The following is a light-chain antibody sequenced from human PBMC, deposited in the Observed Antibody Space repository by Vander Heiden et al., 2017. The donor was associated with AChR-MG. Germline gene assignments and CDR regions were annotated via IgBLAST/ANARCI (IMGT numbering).Light chain of an antibody. CDR1: SSDVGGYNY. J-gene: IGLJ2*01. Sequence: QSVLTQPASVSGSPGQSITISCTGTSSDVGGYNYVSWYQQHPGKAPKLMIYDVSKRPSGVSNRFSGSKSGNTASLTISVLQAEDEADYYCSSYTSSSTPHVVFGGGTKLTVL. CDR3: SSYTSSSTPHVV. CDR2: DVS. V-gene: IGLV2-14*01.